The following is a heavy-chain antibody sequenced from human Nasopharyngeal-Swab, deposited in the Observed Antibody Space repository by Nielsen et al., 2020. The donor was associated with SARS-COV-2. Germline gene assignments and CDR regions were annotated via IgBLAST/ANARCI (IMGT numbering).Heavy chain of an antibody. D-gene: IGHD5-12*01. CDR3: ARVPYEGGDYYYYYRDV. V-gene: IGHV4-59*01. Sequence: SETLSPTCTVPGGSTSSYYWSWIRQPPGKGLEWTGYIYYSGNTNYNPSLKSRVTISVDTSKNQFSLKLSSVTAADTTVYYCARVPYEGGDYYYYYRDVWGKGTTVTVSS. CDR1: GGSTSSYY. J-gene: IGHJ6*03. CDR2: IYYSGNT.